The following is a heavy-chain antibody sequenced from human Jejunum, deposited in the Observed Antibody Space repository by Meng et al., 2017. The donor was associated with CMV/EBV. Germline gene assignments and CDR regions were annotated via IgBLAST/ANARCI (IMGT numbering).Heavy chain of an antibody. CDR2: IYYSGST. Sequence: CSVSGGSISSSTYYWTWIRQHPGNGLDYIGNIYYSGSTYYRPSLRSRVTISLDTSKNQFSLRLRSVTAADTAVYYCASWSGEAIDYWGQGTLVTVSS. J-gene: IGHJ4*02. CDR3: ASWSGEAIDY. V-gene: IGHV4-31*03. CDR1: GGSISSSTYY. D-gene: IGHD3-3*01.